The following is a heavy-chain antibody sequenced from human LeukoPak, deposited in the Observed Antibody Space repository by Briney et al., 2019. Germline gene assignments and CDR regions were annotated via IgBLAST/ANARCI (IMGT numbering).Heavy chain of an antibody. CDR1: GGTFSSYA. CDR2: IIPILGIA. CDR3: ARGYYYDSSGYYTDAPGW. V-gene: IGHV1-69*04. Sequence: SVKVSCKASGGTFSSYAISWVRQAPGQGLEWMGRIIPILGIANYAQKFQGRVTITADKSTSTAYMELSSLRSEDTAVYYCARGYYYDSSGYYTDAPGWWGQGTLVTVSS. D-gene: IGHD3-22*01. J-gene: IGHJ4*02.